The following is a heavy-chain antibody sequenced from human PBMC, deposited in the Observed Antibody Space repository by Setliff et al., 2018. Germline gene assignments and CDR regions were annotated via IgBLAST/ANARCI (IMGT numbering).Heavy chain of an antibody. CDR3: ARDAPTPYYNFWSGILEY. CDR1: GFTFSTYT. J-gene: IGHJ4*02. CDR2: ISSSGNYI. V-gene: IGHV3-21*01. Sequence: GGSLRLSCAASGFTFSTYTMNWVRQAPGKGLEWVSSISSSGNYIYYADSVKGRFTISRDNSKNTLYLQMNTLRVEDTALYYCARDAPTPYYNFWSGILEYWGQGALVTSPQ. D-gene: IGHD3-3*01.